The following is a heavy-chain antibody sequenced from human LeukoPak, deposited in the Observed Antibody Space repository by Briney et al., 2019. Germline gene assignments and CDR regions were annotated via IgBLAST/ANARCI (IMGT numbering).Heavy chain of an antibody. J-gene: IGHJ5*02. CDR1: GGSISSHY. Sequence: SETLSLTCTVSGGSISSHYWSWIRQPPGKGLEWIGYIYYSGSTNYNPSLKSRVTISVDTSKNQFSLKLSSVTAADTAVYYCARESGDYASNWFDPWGQGTLVTVSS. CDR3: ARESGDYASNWFDP. V-gene: IGHV4-59*11. CDR2: IYYSGST. D-gene: IGHD3-22*01.